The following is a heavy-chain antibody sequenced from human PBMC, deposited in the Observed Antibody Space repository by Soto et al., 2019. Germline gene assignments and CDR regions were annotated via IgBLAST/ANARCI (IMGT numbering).Heavy chain of an antibody. CDR3: ARDALNVRFLEWSTYYYYYGMDV. CDR1: GFTFSSYA. CDR2: ISYDGSNK. J-gene: IGHJ6*02. Sequence: GGSLRLSCAASGFTFSSYAMHWVRQAPGKGLEWVAVISYDGSNKYYADSVKGRFTVSRDNSKNTLYLQMNSLRAEDTAVYYCARDALNVRFLEWSTYYYYYGMDVWGQGTTVTVSS. D-gene: IGHD3-3*01. V-gene: IGHV3-30-3*01.